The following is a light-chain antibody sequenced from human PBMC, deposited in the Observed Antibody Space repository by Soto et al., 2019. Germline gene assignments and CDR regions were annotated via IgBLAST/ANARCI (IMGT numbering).Light chain of an antibody. V-gene: IGKV4-1*01. CDR2: WAS. J-gene: IGKJ1*01. Sequence: DIVMTQSPDSLAVSLGERATINCKSSQSVLYSSDNKNYLVWYQQKPVQPPKLLIYWASTRESGVPDRFSGSGSGTDFTLTISRLQAEDVAGYYVQRYYSSPWTFGQGTKVEIK. CDR3: QRYYSSPWT. CDR1: QSVLYSSDNKNY.